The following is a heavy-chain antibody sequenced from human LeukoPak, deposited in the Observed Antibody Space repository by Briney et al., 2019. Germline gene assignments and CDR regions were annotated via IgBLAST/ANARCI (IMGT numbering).Heavy chain of an antibody. Sequence: ASVKVSCKASGYNFISYGISWVRQAPGQGLEWMGWISVDNGNTKYAQKFQGRVTMTTETSTSTAYMELRSLRSDDTAVYYCVKGSYDILTAYWGGGDYWGQGTLVTVSS. J-gene: IGHJ4*02. CDR1: GYNFISYG. CDR3: VKGSYDILTAYWGGGDY. D-gene: IGHD3-9*01. CDR2: ISVDNGNT. V-gene: IGHV1-18*01.